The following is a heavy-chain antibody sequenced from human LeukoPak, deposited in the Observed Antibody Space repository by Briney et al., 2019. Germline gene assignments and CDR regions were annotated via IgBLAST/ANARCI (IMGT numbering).Heavy chain of an antibody. CDR3: ARHIAVGEDV. D-gene: IGHD6-19*01. J-gene: IGHJ6*02. Sequence: SETLSLTCTVSGGSISSDYWSRIRQPPGKGLEWIGYIYYTGSTTYNPSLKSRLTISLDTSKNQFSLKLTSVTAADTAVYYCARHIAVGEDVWGQGTTVTVFS. V-gene: IGHV4-59*01. CDR1: GGSISSDY. CDR2: IYYTGST.